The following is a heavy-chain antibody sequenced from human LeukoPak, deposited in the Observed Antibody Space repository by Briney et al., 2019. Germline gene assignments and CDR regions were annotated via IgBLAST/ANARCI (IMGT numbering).Heavy chain of an antibody. Sequence: PSETLSLTCTVSGDSMSGYYWGWIRQFPGKGLEWIGYIYYSGSTNYNPSLKSRVTMSVDTSKKKFFLKLSSVTAADTAVYYCARVGTLLRVFDYWGQGTLVTVSS. CDR1: GDSMSGYY. D-gene: IGHD2-8*01. V-gene: IGHV4-59*01. J-gene: IGHJ4*02. CDR2: IYYSGST. CDR3: ARVGTLLRVFDY.